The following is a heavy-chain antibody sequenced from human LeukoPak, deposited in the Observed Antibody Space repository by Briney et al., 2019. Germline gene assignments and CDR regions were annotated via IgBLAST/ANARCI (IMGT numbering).Heavy chain of an antibody. CDR3: ATDRVAAAGTAGEMVY. CDR1: GYTLTELS. Sequence: ASVKVSCKVSGYTLTELSMHWVRQAPGKGLEWMGGFDPEDGETIYAQKFQGRVTMTEDTSTDTAYMELSSLRSEETAVYYCATDRVAAAGTAGEMVYWGQGTLVTVSS. D-gene: IGHD6-13*01. V-gene: IGHV1-24*01. CDR2: FDPEDGET. J-gene: IGHJ4*02.